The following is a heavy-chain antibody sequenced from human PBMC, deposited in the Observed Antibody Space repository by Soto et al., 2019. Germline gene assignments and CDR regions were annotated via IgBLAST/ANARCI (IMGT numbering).Heavy chain of an antibody. Sequence: QVQLVQSGAEVKKPGSSVKVSCKASGGTFSSYAISWVRQAPGQGLEWMGGIIPNFGTANYAQKFQGRVTITADKATSTAYMELSSLRSEDTAVYYCARDDYYGSGSPYYYYGMDVWGQGTTVTVSS. CDR3: ARDDYYGSGSPYYYYGMDV. J-gene: IGHJ6*02. CDR1: GGTFSSYA. CDR2: IIPNFGTA. D-gene: IGHD3-10*01. V-gene: IGHV1-69*06.